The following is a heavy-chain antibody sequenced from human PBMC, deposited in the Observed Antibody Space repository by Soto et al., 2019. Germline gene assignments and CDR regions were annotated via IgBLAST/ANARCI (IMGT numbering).Heavy chain of an antibody. CDR3: ARFWDS. D-gene: IGHD3-3*01. J-gene: IGHJ4*02. CDR1: GFTFSNFN. V-gene: IGHV3-48*02. CDR2: ISSSSSTI. Sequence: LRLSCAASGFTFSNFNMNWVRQAPGKGLEWVSYISSSSSTIYYADSVKGRFTISRDNAKNSLYLQVNSLRDEDTAVYYCARFWDSWGQGTLVTVSS.